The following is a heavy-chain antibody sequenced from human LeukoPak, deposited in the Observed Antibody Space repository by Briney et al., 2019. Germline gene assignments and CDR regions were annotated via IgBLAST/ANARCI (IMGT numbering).Heavy chain of an antibody. V-gene: IGHV4-59*08. CDR2: IYYSGGT. J-gene: IGHJ4*02. CDR3: ARHMGLGYSYGYPYFDY. CDR1: GGSISSYY. Sequence: SETLSLTCTVSGGSISSYYWSWIRQPPGKGLEWIGYIYYSGGTNYNPSLKSRVTISVDTSKNQFSLKLSSVTAADTAVYYCARHMGLGYSYGYPYFDYWGQGTLVTVSS. D-gene: IGHD5-18*01.